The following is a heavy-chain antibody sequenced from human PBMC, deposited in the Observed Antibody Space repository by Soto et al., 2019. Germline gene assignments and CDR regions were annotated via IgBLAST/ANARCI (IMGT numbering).Heavy chain of an antibody. CDR3: ARGSYTGIPMIPYWFDP. CDR1: GGTFSSYA. J-gene: IGHJ5*02. CDR2: IIPIFGTA. Sequence: ASVKVSCKASGGTFSSYAISWVRQAPGQGLEWMGGIIPIFGTANYAQKFQGRVTITADKSTSTAYMELSSLRSEDTAVYYCARGSYTGIPMIPYWFDPWGQGNLVTVSS. D-gene: IGHD3-22*01. V-gene: IGHV1-69*06.